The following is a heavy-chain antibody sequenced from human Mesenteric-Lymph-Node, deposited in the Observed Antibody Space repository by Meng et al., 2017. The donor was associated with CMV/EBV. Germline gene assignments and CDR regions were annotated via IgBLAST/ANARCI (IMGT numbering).Heavy chain of an antibody. D-gene: IGHD2-2*02. CDR1: GVSISSYY. J-gene: IGHJ6*02. V-gene: IGHV4-59*01. Sequence: SETLSLTCTVSGVSISSYYWNWIRQTPGKGLEWLGDIYNSGSTRYNPSLKSRVTISVDTSKNQFSLKLSSVTAADTAVYYCASHERYCSSTSCYTRKFFGMDVWGQGTTVTVSS. CDR2: IYNSGST. CDR3: ASHERYCSSTSCYTRKFFGMDV.